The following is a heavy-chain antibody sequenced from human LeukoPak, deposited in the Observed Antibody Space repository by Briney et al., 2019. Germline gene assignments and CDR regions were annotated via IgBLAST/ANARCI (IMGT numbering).Heavy chain of an antibody. Sequence: SVKVSCKASGGTFSSYTISWVRQAPGQGLEWMGRIIPILGVANYAQKFQGRVTITADKSTSTAYMELSSLRSEDTAVYYCAREKDFGVVISPHYYYYYMDVWGKGTTVTVSS. CDR2: IIPILGVA. CDR3: AREKDFGVVISPHYYYYYMDV. V-gene: IGHV1-69*04. J-gene: IGHJ6*03. CDR1: GGTFSSYT. D-gene: IGHD3-3*01.